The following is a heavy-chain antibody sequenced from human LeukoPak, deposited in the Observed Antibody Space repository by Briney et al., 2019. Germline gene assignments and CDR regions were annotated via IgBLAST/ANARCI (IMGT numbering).Heavy chain of an antibody. V-gene: IGHV3-23*01. D-gene: IGHD5-18*01. CDR3: ASGQEGYNY. CDR2: ISGIGGST. J-gene: IGHJ4*02. Sequence: PGGSLRLSCAASGFTLSSYAMSWVRQAPGKGLEWVSAISGIGGSTHYADSVKGRFTISRDNSKNTLYRQMNSLRAEDTDVYYCASGQEGYNYWGQGTLVTVSS. CDR1: GFTLSSYA.